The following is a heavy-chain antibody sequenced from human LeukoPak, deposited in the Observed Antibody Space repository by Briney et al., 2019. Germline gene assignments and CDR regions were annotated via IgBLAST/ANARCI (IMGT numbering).Heavy chain of an antibody. CDR2: ISNNSCYI. V-gene: IGHV3-21*01. J-gene: IGHJ5*02. Sequence: GGSLRLSCGASVYTFSSYSGNWVSQARGKGREGVSSISNNSCYIYYAYSVKGRFTISRDNAKNSMFLQMNSLGAEDTAVYYCGRARGGGLSWFDPWGQGTLVTVSS. CDR1: VYTFSSYS. D-gene: IGHD3-10*01. CDR3: GRARGGGLSWFDP.